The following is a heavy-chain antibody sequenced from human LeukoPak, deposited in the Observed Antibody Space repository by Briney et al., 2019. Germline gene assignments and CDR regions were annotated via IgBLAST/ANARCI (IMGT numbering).Heavy chain of an antibody. J-gene: IGHJ4*02. V-gene: IGHV4-59*12. CDR1: GGSISSYY. D-gene: IGHD5-18*01. CDR3: ARDGLYNYGYSYFDY. Sequence: SETLSLTCTVSGGSISSYYWSWIRQPPGKGLEWIGYIYYSGSTNYNPSLKSRVTMSMDTSKNQLSLKLSSVTAADTAVYYCARDGLYNYGYSYFDYWGQGTLVTVSS. CDR2: IYYSGST.